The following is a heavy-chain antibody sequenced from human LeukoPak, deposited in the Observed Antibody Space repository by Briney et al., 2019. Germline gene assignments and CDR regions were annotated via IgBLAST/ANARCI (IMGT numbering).Heavy chain of an antibody. Sequence: SETLSLTCTVSGGSISIYYWSWIRQPPGKGLEWIGNIYDRGSTKYNPSLKSRVTISVDTSKNQFSLRLSSVTDADTAVYYCARGRTFDNWGQGTLVTVSS. J-gene: IGHJ4*02. CDR3: ARGRTFDN. V-gene: IGHV4-59*01. CDR1: GGSISIYY. CDR2: IYDRGST.